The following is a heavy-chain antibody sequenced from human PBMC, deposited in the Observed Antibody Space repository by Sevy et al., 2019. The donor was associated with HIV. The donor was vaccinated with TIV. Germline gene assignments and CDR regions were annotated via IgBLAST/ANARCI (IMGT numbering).Heavy chain of an antibody. CDR1: GYTFTTYY. V-gene: IGHV1-46*01. CDR3: ARDRDLSGSYLEYYYYAMDV. CDR2: IDPSGST. D-gene: IGHD1-26*01. J-gene: IGHJ6*02. Sequence: ASVKVSCKASGYTFTTYYIHWVRQAPGQGLEWMGLIDPSGSTRYAQKFQGRVSMTGDTSTTTLYMGLSGLKSEETAVYYCARDRDLSGSYLEYYYYAMDVWGQGTTVTVSS.